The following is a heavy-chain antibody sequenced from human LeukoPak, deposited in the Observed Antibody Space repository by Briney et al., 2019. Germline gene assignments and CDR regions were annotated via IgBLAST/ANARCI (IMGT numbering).Heavy chain of an antibody. J-gene: IGHJ3*02. CDR3: ERLIVVVIFDAFDI. Sequence: SETLSLTCTVSGGSISSSSYYWGWIRQPPGKGLEWIGSIYYSGSTYYNPSLKSRVTISVDTSKNQFSLKLSSVTAADTAVYYCERLIVVVIFDAFDIWGQGTMVTVSS. V-gene: IGHV4-39*07. CDR2: IYYSGST. CDR1: GGSISSSSYY. D-gene: IGHD3-22*01.